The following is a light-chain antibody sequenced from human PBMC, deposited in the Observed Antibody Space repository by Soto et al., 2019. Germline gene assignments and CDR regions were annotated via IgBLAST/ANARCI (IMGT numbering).Light chain of an antibody. V-gene: IGKV3-20*01. Sequence: EIVLTQSPGTLSLSPGERATLSCRASQSVSSSYLAWYQREPGQAPRLLIYGASSRATGIPDRYRCSGSGTAFTLTISRLEPEDFVVSYCQQYGSPPVFTFGRGTKVDIK. J-gene: IGKJ3*01. CDR3: QQYGSPPVFT. CDR1: QSVSSSY. CDR2: GAS.